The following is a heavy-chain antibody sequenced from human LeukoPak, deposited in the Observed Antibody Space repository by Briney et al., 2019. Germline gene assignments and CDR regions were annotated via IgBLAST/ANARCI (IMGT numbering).Heavy chain of an antibody. CDR2: ISSSGSTI. D-gene: IGHD3-10*01. CDR1: GFTFSSYE. CDR3: TRDWLLNYYGSGSY. V-gene: IGHV3-48*03. J-gene: IGHJ4*02. Sequence: GGSLRLSCAASGFTFSSYEMNWVRQAPGKGLEWVSYISSSGSTIYYADSVKGRFTISRDNAKNSLYLQMNSLRAEDTAVYYCTRDWLLNYYGSGSYWGQGTLVTVSS.